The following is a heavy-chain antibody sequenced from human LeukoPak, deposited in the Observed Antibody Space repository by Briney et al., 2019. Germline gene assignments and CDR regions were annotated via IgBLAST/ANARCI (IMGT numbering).Heavy chain of an antibody. D-gene: IGHD2-15*01. Sequence: GASVKVSCKASGYTFTGYYMHWVRQAPGQGLGWMGRINPNSGGTNYAQKFQGRVTMTRDTSISTAYMELSRLRSDDTAVYYCARPLTSRIIDYWGQGTLVTVSS. J-gene: IGHJ4*02. CDR3: ARPLTSRIIDY. CDR2: INPNSGGT. CDR1: GYTFTGYY. V-gene: IGHV1-2*06.